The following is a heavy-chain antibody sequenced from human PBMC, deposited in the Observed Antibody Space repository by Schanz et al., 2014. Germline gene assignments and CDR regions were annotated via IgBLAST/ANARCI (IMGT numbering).Heavy chain of an antibody. D-gene: IGHD1-26*01. V-gene: IGHV1-2*02. Sequence: QVQLVQSGAEVKKPGASVKVSCKASGYTFTFTTYGISWVRQVPGQGLEWMGWINPDSGGTNYAQKFQGRVTMTRDMSINTAYMELSRLRSDDSAVYYCARDRDQWDGNYLDYWGQGTLVTVSS. CDR2: INPDSGGT. J-gene: IGHJ4*02. CDR3: ARDRDQWDGNYLDY. CDR1: GYTFTFTTYG.